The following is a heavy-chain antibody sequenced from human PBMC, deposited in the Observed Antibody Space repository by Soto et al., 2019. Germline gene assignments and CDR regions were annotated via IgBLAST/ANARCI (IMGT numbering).Heavy chain of an antibody. CDR3: ARYLEGSSYDWFDP. V-gene: IGHV1-69*02. CDR2: IIPILGIA. Sequence: QVQLVQSGAEVKKPGSSVKVSCKASGGTFSSYTISWVRQAPGQGLEWMGRIIPILGIANYAQKFQVRVTITADKSTSTAYMELSSLRSEDTAVYYCARYLEGSSYDWFDPWGQGTLVTVSS. J-gene: IGHJ5*02. D-gene: IGHD3-16*01. CDR1: GGTFSSYT.